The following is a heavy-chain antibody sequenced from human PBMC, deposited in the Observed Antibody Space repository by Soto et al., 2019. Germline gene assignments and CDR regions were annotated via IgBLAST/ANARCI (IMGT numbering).Heavy chain of an antibody. CDR3: AKGPCSSTSCYLYYYYYYMDV. D-gene: IGHD2-2*01. Sequence: GALRLSCAASGFTFSSYWMSWARQAPGKGLEWVANIKQDGSEKYYVDSVKGRFTISRDNAKNSLYLQMNSLRAEDTAVYYCAKGPCSSTSCYLYYYYYYMDVWGKGTTVTVSS. J-gene: IGHJ6*03. V-gene: IGHV3-7*01. CDR1: GFTFSSYW. CDR2: IKQDGSEK.